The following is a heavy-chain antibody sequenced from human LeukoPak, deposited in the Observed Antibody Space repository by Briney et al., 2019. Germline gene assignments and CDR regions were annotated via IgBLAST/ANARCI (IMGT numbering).Heavy chain of an antibody. V-gene: IGHV3-11*01. J-gene: IGHJ6*02. CDR1: GFDFSDYY. CDR2: ISGRGHKI. CDR3: ARDLNTGMDV. Sequence: PGGSLRLSCAASGFDFSDYYMNWIRQAPGGGLEWLAFISGRGHKILYSDSLNGRFTISRDNAQKLLFLQMNDLRAGDTAIYYCARDLNTGMDVWGRGTTVTVPS.